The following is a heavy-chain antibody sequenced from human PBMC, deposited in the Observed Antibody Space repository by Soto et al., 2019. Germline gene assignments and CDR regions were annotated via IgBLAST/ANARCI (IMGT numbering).Heavy chain of an antibody. J-gene: IGHJ4*02. CDR1: GFTFNSYA. V-gene: IGHV3-23*01. Sequence: GGSLRLSCAASGFTFNSYAMNWVRQAPGKGLEWVSSISGGGGGTYYADSVKGRLTISRDNSKNTLYLQMNSLRAEDTALYYCAKGSHYDILTAYHAFDYWGPGTPVTVSS. D-gene: IGHD3-9*01. CDR2: ISGGGGGT. CDR3: AKGSHYDILTAYHAFDY.